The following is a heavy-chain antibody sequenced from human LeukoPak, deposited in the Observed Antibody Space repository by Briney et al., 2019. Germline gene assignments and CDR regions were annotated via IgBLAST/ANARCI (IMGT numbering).Heavy chain of an antibody. CDR3: ARRGSEWAKNFDY. V-gene: IGHV4-39*07. J-gene: IGHJ4*02. CDR2: IYHSGST. CDR1: GGSISSSTYY. Sequence: SETLSLTCTVSGGSISSSTYYWGWIRQPPGKGLEWIGYIYHSGSTNYNPSLKSRVTISVDTSKNQFSLKLSSVTAADTAVYYCARRGSEWAKNFDYWGQGTLVTVSS. D-gene: IGHD3-10*01.